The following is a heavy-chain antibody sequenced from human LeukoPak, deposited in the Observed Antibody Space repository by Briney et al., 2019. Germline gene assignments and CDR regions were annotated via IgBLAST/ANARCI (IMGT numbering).Heavy chain of an antibody. V-gene: IGHV3-23*01. CDR1: GFTFSSYA. CDR2: LSGIGSGP. J-gene: IGHJ4*02. Sequence: PGRSLRLSCAASGFTFSSYAMSWVRQSPGKGPEWVSALSGIGSGPYYADSVKGRFTISRDNSKNTLYLQMNSLRAEDTAIYYCARQLGYCSDGTCYFDYWGQGTLVTVSS. D-gene: IGHD2-15*01. CDR3: ARQLGYCSDGTCYFDY.